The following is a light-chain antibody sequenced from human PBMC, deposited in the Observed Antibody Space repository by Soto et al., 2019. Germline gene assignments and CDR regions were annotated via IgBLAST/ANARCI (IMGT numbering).Light chain of an antibody. CDR3: QQRSNWPPIYT. CDR2: DAS. Sequence: EIVLTQSPATLSLSPGERATLSCRASQSVSSYLAWYQQKPGQAPRVLIYDASNRATGIPARFSGSGSGTDFTLPISSLEPEDFAVYYCQQRSNWPPIYTVDQGTKLETK. J-gene: IGKJ2*01. V-gene: IGKV3-11*01. CDR1: QSVSSY.